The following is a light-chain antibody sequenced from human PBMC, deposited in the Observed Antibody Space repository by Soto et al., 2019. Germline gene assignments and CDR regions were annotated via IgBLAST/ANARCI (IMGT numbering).Light chain of an antibody. CDR3: QQYENYWT. Sequence: DIVMTQTPLSSPVTLGQPASISCRSSQSLVHSDGNTYLSWLQQRPGQPPRLLIYKISNRFSGVPDRFSGSGAGTDFTLTISSLQPEDFAVYYCQQYENYWTFGQGTKVDI. J-gene: IGKJ1*01. V-gene: IGKV2-24*01. CDR2: KIS. CDR1: QSLVHSDGNTY.